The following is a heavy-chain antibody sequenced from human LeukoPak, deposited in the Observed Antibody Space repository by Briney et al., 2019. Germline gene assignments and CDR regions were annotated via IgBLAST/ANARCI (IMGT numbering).Heavy chain of an antibody. J-gene: IGHJ6*03. D-gene: IGHD3-22*01. Sequence: PSQTLSLTCTVSGDSIRSGDYYWRWIRQPAGKGLEWIGRIYTSGSTNYNPSLKSRVTISVDTSKNRFSLKLSSVTAADTAVYYCARDLPVLGRYYDSSGYYDYYYYMDVWGKGTTVTVSS. CDR2: IYTSGST. CDR3: ARDLPVLGRYYDSSGYYDYYYYMDV. V-gene: IGHV4-61*02. CDR1: GDSIRSGDYY.